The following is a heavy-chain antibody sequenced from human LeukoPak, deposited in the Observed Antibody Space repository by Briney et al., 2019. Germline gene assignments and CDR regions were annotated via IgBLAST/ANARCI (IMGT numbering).Heavy chain of an antibody. D-gene: IGHD5-24*01. J-gene: IGHJ4*02. V-gene: IGHV4-39*01. Sequence: SETLSLTCTVSGGSISSSSYYWGWIRQPPGKGLEWIGSIYYSGSTYYNPSLKSRVTISVDTSKNRFSLKLSSVTAADTAVYYCARHPGDGYNRVGYFDYWGQGTLVTVSS. CDR1: GGSISSSSYY. CDR3: ARHPGDGYNRVGYFDY. CDR2: IYYSGST.